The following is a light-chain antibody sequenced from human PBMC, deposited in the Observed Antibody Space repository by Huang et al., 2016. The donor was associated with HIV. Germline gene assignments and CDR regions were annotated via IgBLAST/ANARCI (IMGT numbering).Light chain of an antibody. V-gene: IGKV3-20*01. CDR1: QNISSDY. CDR3: QQYDSSPTT. Sequence: EIVLTQSPGALSLSPGERATLACRASQNISSDYLAWYQQKPGQPPSLLIYGASRVATGVPGRFSGSGSGTEFPLTITRLRPEECAVFFCQQYDSSPTTFGQGTKLEIK. J-gene: IGKJ2*01. CDR2: GAS.